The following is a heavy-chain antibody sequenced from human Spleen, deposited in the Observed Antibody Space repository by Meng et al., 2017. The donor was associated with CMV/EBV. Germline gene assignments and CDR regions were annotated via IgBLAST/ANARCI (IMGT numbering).Heavy chain of an antibody. CDR3: AREEYCGGDCYRWFDP. CDR1: GYTFTSYY. Sequence: ASVKVSCKASGYTFTSYYMHWVRQAPGQGLEWMGIINPSGGSTSYAQKFQGRVTMTRDTSTSTVYMELSSLRSEDTAVYYCAREEYCGGDCYRWFDPWGQGTTVTVSS. D-gene: IGHD2-21*01. V-gene: IGHV1-46*01. CDR2: INPSGGST. J-gene: IGHJ5*01.